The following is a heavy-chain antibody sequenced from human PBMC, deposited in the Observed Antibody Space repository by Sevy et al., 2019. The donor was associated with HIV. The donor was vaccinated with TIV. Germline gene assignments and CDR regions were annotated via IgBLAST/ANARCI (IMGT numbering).Heavy chain of an antibody. CDR3: ARTGPPGNYYDCSGSDY. CDR1: GFTFSSYS. V-gene: IGHV3-48*01. CDR2: ISSSSSTI. D-gene: IGHD3-22*01. Sequence: GGSLRLSCAASGFTFSSYSMNWVRQAPGKGLEWVSYISSSSSTIYYADSVKGRFTISRDNAKNSQYLQMNSLRAEDTAVYYCARTGPPGNYYDCSGSDYWGQGTLVTVSS. J-gene: IGHJ4*02.